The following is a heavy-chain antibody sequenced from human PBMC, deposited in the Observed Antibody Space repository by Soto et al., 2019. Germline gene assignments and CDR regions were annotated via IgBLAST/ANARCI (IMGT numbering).Heavy chain of an antibody. V-gene: IGHV1-8*01. CDR1: GYSFTSYD. CDR3: ARGDPYSGFDS. Sequence: QVQLVQSGAEVKKPGASVKVSCKTSGYSFTSYDINWVRQVPGQGLEWMGWMNTQLDNKGYAQNFQVRVTMTRYTSIGTAYMELNSLMSDDTAVYYCARGDPYSGFDSWGQGTLVTVSS. J-gene: IGHJ5*01. CDR2: MNTQLDNK. D-gene: IGHD5-12*01.